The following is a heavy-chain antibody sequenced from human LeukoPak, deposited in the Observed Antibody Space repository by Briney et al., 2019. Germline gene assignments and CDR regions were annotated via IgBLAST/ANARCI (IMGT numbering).Heavy chain of an antibody. CDR2: ISAYNGNT. Sequence: REASVTVSCKASGYTFTSYGISWVRQAPGQGLEWMGWISAYNGNTNYAQKLQGGVTMTTDTSTSTAYMELRSLRSDDTAVYYCARPDYYDSSGYYFPYWGQGTLVTVSS. V-gene: IGHV1-18*01. CDR3: ARPDYYDSSGYYFPY. J-gene: IGHJ4*02. D-gene: IGHD3-22*01. CDR1: GYTFTSYG.